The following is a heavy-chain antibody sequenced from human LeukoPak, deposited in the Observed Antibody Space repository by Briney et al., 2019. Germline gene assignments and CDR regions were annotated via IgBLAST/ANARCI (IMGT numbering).Heavy chain of an antibody. CDR3: ARGRSGFGEAFDY. Sequence: GGSLRLSCAASGFTFSNYAMHWVRQAPGKGLEWVAVISYDGGTKYYADSVKGRFTISRDNSKNTLYLQMNSLRAEDTAVYFCARGRSGFGEAFDYWGQGTLVTVSS. CDR2: ISYDGGTK. D-gene: IGHD3-10*01. V-gene: IGHV3-30*04. CDR1: GFTFSNYA. J-gene: IGHJ4*02.